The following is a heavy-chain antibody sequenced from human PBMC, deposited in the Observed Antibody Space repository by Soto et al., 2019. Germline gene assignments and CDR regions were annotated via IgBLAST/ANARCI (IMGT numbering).Heavy chain of an antibody. CDR3: AKCSVGAVRTSGWCNWFDP. J-gene: IGHJ5*02. CDR1: GFTFSSSA. D-gene: IGHD6-19*01. CDR2: IRVGGGDT. Sequence: EVRLLESGGGLAQPGGSRRLSCAASGFTFSSSAMNWVRQAPGKGLEWVSSIRVGGGDTFYADSVRGRFTVSRDISRNTLYLQSNSLRAEDTAIYYWAKCSVGAVRTSGWCNWFDPWGQGTLVTVSS. V-gene: IGHV3-23*01.